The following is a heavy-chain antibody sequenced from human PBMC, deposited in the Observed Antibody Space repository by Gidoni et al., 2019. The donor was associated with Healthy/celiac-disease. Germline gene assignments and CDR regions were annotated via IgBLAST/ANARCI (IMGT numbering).Heavy chain of an antibody. CDR3: ARVAAAGYYGMDV. V-gene: IGHV3-23*01. CDR1: GFTFSSYA. D-gene: IGHD6-13*01. J-gene: IGHJ6*02. CDR2: MSGSGGST. Sequence: EVQLLESGGGLVQPGGSLRLSCAASGFTFSSYAMSWVRQAPGKGLEWVSAMSGSGGSTYYADSVKGRFTISRDNSKNTLYLQMNSLRAEDTAVYYCARVAAAGYYGMDVWGQGTTVTVSS.